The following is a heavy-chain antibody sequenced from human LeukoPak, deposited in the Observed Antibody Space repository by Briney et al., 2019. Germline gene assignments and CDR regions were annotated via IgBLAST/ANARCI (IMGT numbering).Heavy chain of an antibody. D-gene: IGHD6-6*01. CDR2: VIPIFGTA. V-gene: IGHV1-69*13. CDR3: ARVPAASSSYYFDY. Sequence: ASVKVSCKASGGTFSSYAISWVRQAPGQGLEWMGGVIPIFGTANYAQKFQGRVTITADESTSTAYMELSSLRSEDTAVYYCARVPAASSSYYFDYWGQGTLVTVSS. CDR1: GGTFSSYA. J-gene: IGHJ4*02.